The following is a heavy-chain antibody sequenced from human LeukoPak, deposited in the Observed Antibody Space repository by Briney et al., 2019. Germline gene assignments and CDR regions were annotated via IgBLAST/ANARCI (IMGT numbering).Heavy chain of an antibody. V-gene: IGHV4-59*01. CDR1: GGSLRNDY. J-gene: IGHJ4*02. CDR2: IYYSGST. D-gene: IGHD1-7*01. Sequence: SETLSLTCTVSGGSLRNDYWSCIRQPPGKGLEWIGHIYYSGSTNYNVSLKSRVTISIDMSKNQFSLKLSSVTAADTAVYYCGRYQLPDFWGQGTLVTASS. CDR3: GRYQLPDF.